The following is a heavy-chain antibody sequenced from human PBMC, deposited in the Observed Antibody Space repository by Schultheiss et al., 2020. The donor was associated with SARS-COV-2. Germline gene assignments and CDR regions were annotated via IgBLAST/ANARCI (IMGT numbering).Heavy chain of an antibody. V-gene: IGHV3-23*01. CDR1: GFTFSSYA. D-gene: IGHD6-13*01. CDR3: AIGDSSSWYSCFDY. J-gene: IGHJ4*02. CDR2: ISGSGGST. Sequence: GGSLRLSCAASGFTFSSYAMSWVRQAPGKGLEWVSAISGSGGSTYYPDSVKGRFTISRDNAKNSLYLQMNSLRAEDTAVYYCAIGDSSSWYSCFDYWGQGTLVTVSS.